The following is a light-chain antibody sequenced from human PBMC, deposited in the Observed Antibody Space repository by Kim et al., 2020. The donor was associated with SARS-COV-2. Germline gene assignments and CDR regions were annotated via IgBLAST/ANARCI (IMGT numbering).Light chain of an antibody. V-gene: IGLV3-1*01. Sequence: SVYPGQTASITCFGDKLGDKYACWYQQKPGQSTVLVIYQDSKRPSGIPERFSGSNSGNTATLTISGTQAMDEADYYCQAWDSSTVVFGGGTRLTVL. CDR3: QAWDSSTVV. CDR1: KLGDKY. J-gene: IGLJ2*01. CDR2: QDS.